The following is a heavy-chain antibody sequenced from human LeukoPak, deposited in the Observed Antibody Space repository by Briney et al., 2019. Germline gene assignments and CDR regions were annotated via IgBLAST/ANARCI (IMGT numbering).Heavy chain of an antibody. J-gene: IGHJ4*02. D-gene: IGHD3-22*01. CDR3: ARGSWSPHYYDSSGRLDY. Sequence: ASVKVSCKASGGTFSSYAISWVRQAPGQGLEWMGRIIPILGIANYAQKFQGRVMITADKSTSTAYMELSSLRSEDTAVYYCARGSWSPHYYDSSGRLDYWGQGTLVTVSS. CDR2: IIPILGIA. V-gene: IGHV1-69*04. CDR1: GGTFSSYA.